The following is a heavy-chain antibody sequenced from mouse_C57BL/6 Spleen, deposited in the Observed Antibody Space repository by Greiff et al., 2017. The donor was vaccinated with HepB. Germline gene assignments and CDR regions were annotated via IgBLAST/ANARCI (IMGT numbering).Heavy chain of an antibody. Sequence: EVKLVESGPGLVKPSQSLSLTCSVTGYSITSGYYWNWIRQFPGNKLEWMGYISYDGSNNYNPSLKNRISITRDTSKNQFFLKLNSVTTEDTATYYCAREDLYYGSSFAYWGQGTLVTVSA. CDR1: GYSITSGYY. V-gene: IGHV3-6*01. CDR2: ISYDGSN. D-gene: IGHD1-1*01. J-gene: IGHJ3*01. CDR3: AREDLYYGSSFAY.